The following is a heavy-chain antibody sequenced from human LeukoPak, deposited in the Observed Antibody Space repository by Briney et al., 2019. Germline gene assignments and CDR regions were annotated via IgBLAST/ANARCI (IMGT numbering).Heavy chain of an antibody. V-gene: IGHV4-4*07. CDR2: IYSSGST. D-gene: IGHD3-10*01. J-gene: IGHJ5*02. CDR1: GGSISTYY. CDR3: ARGYGSGSNWFDP. Sequence: SETVPLTCTVSGGSISTYYWSWIRQPAGKDLEWIGHIYSSGSTNYNPSLKSRVTMSVDTSKNQLSLKLNSVTAADTAVYYCARGYGSGSNWFDPWGQGTLVIVSS.